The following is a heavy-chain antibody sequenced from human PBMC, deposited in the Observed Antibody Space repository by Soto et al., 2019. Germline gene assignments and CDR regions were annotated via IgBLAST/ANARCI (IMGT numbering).Heavy chain of an antibody. Sequence: VQLLESVGGLVQPGGSLRLSCAASGFTFNNYAMTWVRQAPGKWLEWVSGISGRGDRTNYADSVKGRFTISRDKSKNPLYLQMNSLRAEDKAVYYGAKKGPTHAAFDIWGQGTMVTVSS. J-gene: IGHJ3*02. CDR2: ISGRGDRT. CDR1: GFTFNNYA. CDR3: AKKGPTHAAFDI. V-gene: IGHV3-23*01.